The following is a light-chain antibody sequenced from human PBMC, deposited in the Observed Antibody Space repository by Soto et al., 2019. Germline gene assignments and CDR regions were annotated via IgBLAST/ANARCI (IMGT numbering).Light chain of an antibody. CDR3: QQYHSWPPIT. V-gene: IGKV3-15*01. Sequence: EIILTQSPAALSVSLGERVTLSCRSSQSIRTNLAWYQQTPGQSPRLLIYRASTRATDVPARFSGSGSGAYFTLTITSLQSEDFAVYYCQQYHSWPPITFGQGTRLEIK. J-gene: IGKJ5*01. CDR2: RAS. CDR1: QSIRTN.